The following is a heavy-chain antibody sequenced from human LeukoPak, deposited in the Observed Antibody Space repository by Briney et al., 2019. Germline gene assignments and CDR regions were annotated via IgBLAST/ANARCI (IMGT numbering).Heavy chain of an antibody. CDR3: ARSAGYKDYYYYYMDV. CDR1: GGTFSSYA. D-gene: IGHD5-24*01. CDR2: IIPIFGTA. Sequence: GASVKVSCKASGGTFSSYAISWVRQAPGQGLEWMGGIIPIFGTANYAQKFQGRVTITTDESTSTAYMELSSLRSEDTAMYYCARSAGYKDYYYYYMDVWGKGTTVTVSS. J-gene: IGHJ6*03. V-gene: IGHV1-69*05.